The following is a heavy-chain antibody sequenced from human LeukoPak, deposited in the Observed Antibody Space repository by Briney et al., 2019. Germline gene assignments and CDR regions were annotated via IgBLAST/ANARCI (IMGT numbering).Heavy chain of an antibody. J-gene: IGHJ4*02. D-gene: IGHD6-13*01. CDR2: ISGSGGST. Sequence: GGSLRLSCAASGFTFSSYAMSWVRQAPGKGLEWVSAISGSGGSTYYADSVKGRFTISRDNSKNTLYLQMNSLRAEDTALYYCAKGGGSSWYYFDYWGQGTLVTVSS. CDR3: AKGGGSSWYYFDY. CDR1: GFTFSSYA. V-gene: IGHV3-23*01.